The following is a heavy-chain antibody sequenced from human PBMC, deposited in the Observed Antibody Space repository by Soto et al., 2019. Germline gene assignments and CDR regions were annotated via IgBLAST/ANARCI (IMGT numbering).Heavy chain of an antibody. CDR2: VYYSGNT. CDR3: ARKGAAASYYYYYMDV. J-gene: IGHJ6*03. D-gene: IGHD6-13*01. CDR1: GVSISPYY. Sequence: SETLSLTCTVSGVSISPYYWIWLRQPPGKGLEWIGYVYYSGNTNYNPSLESRVTISVDTSRNRFSLNLTSATAADTAVYYCARKGAAASYYYYYMDVWGKGTTVTVSS. V-gene: IGHV4-59*01.